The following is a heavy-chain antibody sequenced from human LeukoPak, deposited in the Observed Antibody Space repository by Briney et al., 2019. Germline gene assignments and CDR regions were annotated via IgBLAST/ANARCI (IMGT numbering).Heavy chain of an antibody. J-gene: IGHJ5*02. Sequence: GGSLRLSCAASGFTFSSYWMSWVRQAPGKGLEWVANIKQDGSAKYYVDSAKGRFTISRDNAKNSLSLQMNSLRVEDTAVYYCARGTTSSPNWFDPWGQGTLVTVSS. CDR2: IKQDGSAK. D-gene: IGHD6-13*01. CDR1: GFTFSSYW. CDR3: ARGTTSSPNWFDP. V-gene: IGHV3-7*04.